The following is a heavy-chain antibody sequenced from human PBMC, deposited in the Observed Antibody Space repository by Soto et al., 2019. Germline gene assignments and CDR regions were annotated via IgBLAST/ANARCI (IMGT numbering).Heavy chain of an antibody. CDR1: GGTFSSYA. J-gene: IGHJ5*02. Sequence: GASVKVSCKASGGTFSSYAISWVRQAPGQGLEWMGGIIPIFGTANYAQKFQGRVTITADESTSTAYMELSSLRSEDTAVYYCARGAVDGDYQMVFWFDPWGQGTLVTVSS. D-gene: IGHD4-17*01. CDR3: ARGAVDGDYQMVFWFDP. V-gene: IGHV1-69*13. CDR2: IIPIFGTA.